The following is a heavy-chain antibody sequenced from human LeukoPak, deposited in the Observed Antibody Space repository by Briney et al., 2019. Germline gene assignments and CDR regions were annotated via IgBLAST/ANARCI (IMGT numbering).Heavy chain of an antibody. J-gene: IGHJ4*02. CDR3: ARVLHKRNYDSSTYYGY. D-gene: IGHD3-22*01. Sequence: GGSLRLSCAASGFTFSSYSMNWVRQAPGKGLEWGSYISSSSSTIYYADSVKGRFTISRDNAKNSLYLQMNSLGAEDTAVYYCARVLHKRNYDSSTYYGYWGQGTLVTVSS. CDR1: GFTFSSYS. CDR2: ISSSSSTI. V-gene: IGHV3-48*01.